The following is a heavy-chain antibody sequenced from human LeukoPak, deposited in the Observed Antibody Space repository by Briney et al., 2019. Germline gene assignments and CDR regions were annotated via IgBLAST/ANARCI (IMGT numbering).Heavy chain of an antibody. J-gene: IGHJ4*02. CDR3: ARGSSYGFSMGY. V-gene: IGHV1-18*01. D-gene: IGHD3-16*01. CDR1: GYTFTSYG. CDR2: ISTYNGDT. Sequence: ASVKVSCKASGYTFTSYGINWVRQAPGQGLEWMGWISTYNGDTNYAQKLQGRVTMTTGTSTNTAYMELRTLRSDDTAVYYCARGSSYGFSMGYWGQGTLVIVSS.